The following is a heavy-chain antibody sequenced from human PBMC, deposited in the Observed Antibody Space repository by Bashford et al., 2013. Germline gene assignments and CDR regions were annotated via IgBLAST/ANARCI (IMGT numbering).Heavy chain of an antibody. Sequence: VRQAPGQRLEWMGWINAGNGNTKYSQKFQGRVTITRDTSASTAYMELSSLRSEDTAVYYCAREQKGSSWYCAFDIWGPRDNGHRLL. CDR2: INAGNGNT. D-gene: IGHD6-13*01. CDR3: AREQKGSSWYCAFDI. J-gene: IGHJ3*02. V-gene: IGHV1-3*01.